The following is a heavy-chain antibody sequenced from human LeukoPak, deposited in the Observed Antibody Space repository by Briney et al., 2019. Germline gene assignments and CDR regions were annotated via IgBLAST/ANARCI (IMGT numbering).Heavy chain of an antibody. D-gene: IGHD6-13*01. Sequence: GRSLRLSCAASGLTFRSDSMNWVRHGPGKGLEWVSSISSSSSYIYYADSVKGRFTISRDNAKNSLYLQMNSLRAEDTAVYYCASETSSSWYHYFDYWGQGTLVTVSS. CDR3: ASETSSSWYHYFDY. CDR2: ISSSSSYI. J-gene: IGHJ4*02. CDR1: GLTFRSDS. V-gene: IGHV3-21*01.